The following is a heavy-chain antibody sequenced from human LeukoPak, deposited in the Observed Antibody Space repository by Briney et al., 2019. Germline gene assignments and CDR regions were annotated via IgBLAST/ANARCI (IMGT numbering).Heavy chain of an antibody. V-gene: IGHV3-73*01. CDR2: IRSKANSYAT. CDR3: TRQADLKVTIKIYYYYGIDV. Sequence: GGSLKLSCAASGFTFSCSAMHWVRQASGKGLEWVGRIRSKANSYATAYAASVKGRFTISRDDSKNTAYLQMNSLKTEDTAVYYCTRQADLKVTIKIYYYYGIDVWGKGTTVTVSS. D-gene: IGHD4-17*01. J-gene: IGHJ6*04. CDR1: GFTFSCSA.